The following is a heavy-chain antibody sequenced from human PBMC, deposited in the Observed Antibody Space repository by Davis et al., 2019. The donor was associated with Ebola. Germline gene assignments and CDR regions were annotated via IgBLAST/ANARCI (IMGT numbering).Heavy chain of an antibody. V-gene: IGHV1-18*04. CDR2: ISIYNDNT. D-gene: IGHD2-2*02. CDR1: GYTFTSYG. J-gene: IGHJ3*01. Sequence: ASVKVSCKASGYTFTSYGFSWVRQAPGQGLEWMGWISIYNDNTNYAQKFQGRVTMTTETSTSTAYMELRSLRPDDTAVYFCARDRYCIGTSCYTSPTDAFDVWGQGTLVTVSS. CDR3: ARDRYCIGTSCYTSPTDAFDV.